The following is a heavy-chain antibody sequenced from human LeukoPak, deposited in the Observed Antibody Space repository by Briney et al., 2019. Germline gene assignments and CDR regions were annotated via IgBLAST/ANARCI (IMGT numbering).Heavy chain of an antibody. CDR1: GFTFGDSA. Sequence: GESLKISCAASGFTFGDSAIHWVRQASGKGLEWVGRIRSKANSYATTFAASVKGRFITSRDDSKNTAYLQMSDLETEDTAVYYCTRQSGNTTWYNDWFDPWGQGTLVTVSS. V-gene: IGHV3-73*01. D-gene: IGHD1-1*01. CDR2: IRSKANSYAT. J-gene: IGHJ5*02. CDR3: TRQSGNTTWYNDWFDP.